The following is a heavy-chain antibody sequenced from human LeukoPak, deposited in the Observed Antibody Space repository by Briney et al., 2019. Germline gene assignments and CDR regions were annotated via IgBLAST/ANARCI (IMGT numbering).Heavy chain of an antibody. CDR1: GYSFSTNM. J-gene: IGHJ4*02. Sequence: GGSLRLSSVVSGYSFSTNMMTWVRQAPGKGLEWVATILPGGKESYRVESVKGRFTVSRDNAKNPLFLQMNSLRADDTAVYYCMSAHGYWGQGTLVTVSS. CDR2: ILPGGKES. V-gene: IGHV3-7*01. CDR3: MSAHGY.